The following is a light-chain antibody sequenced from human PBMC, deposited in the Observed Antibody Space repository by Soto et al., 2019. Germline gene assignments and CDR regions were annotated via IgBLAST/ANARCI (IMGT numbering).Light chain of an antibody. CDR1: TSNVGSNL. CDR3: AVWDDSLSGVV. Sequence: VLAQPPSASGTPGQRVTISCSGSTSNVGSNLASWYQQLPGSAPKLLIYNDYERPSGVPDRFSGSKSGTSASLGISGLRSEDEADYFCAVWDDSLSGVVFGGGTKLTVL. J-gene: IGLJ2*01. CDR2: NDY. V-gene: IGLV1-47*02.